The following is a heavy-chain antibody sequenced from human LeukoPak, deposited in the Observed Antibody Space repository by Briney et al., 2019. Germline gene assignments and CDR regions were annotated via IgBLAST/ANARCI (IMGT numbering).Heavy chain of an antibody. J-gene: IGHJ6*03. V-gene: IGHV4-59*01. CDR1: GGSISSYY. CDR2: IYYSWST. CDR3: ARVSLYIPNMRYYYYMDV. D-gene: IGHD2-21*01. Sequence: SETLSLTCTVSGGSISSYYWSWIRQPPGKGLEWIGYIYYSWSTNYNPPLKSRVTISVDTSKNQFSLKLSSVTAADTAVYYCARVSLYIPNMRYYYYMDVWGKGTTVTVSS.